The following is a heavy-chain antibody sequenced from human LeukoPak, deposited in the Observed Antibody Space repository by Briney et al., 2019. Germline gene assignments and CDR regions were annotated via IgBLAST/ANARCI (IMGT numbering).Heavy chain of an antibody. V-gene: IGHV4-39*07. D-gene: IGHD6-13*01. CDR3: ARDTGWAAADPTGYYYMDV. J-gene: IGHJ6*03. CDR1: GGSISTSSYY. CDR2: INHSGST. Sequence: SETLSLTCTVSGGSISTSSYYWSWIRQPPGKGLEWIGEINHSGSTNYNPSLKSRVTISVDTSKNQFSLKLSSVTAADTAVYYCARDTGWAAADPTGYYYMDVWGKGTTVTVSS.